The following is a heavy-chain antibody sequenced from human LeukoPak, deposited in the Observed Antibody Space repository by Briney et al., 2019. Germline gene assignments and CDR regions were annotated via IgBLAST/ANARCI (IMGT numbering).Heavy chain of an antibody. J-gene: IGHJ4*02. CDR2: ISRDGNII. Sequence: GGSLRLSCAASGFSLSDHHMSWVRQVPGKGLEWLAYISRDGNIIVYADSVKGRFTISRDNAKQSVYLEMKSLRPEDTAVYYCARYVLLMDYWGKGTLVTVSS. V-gene: IGHV3-11*01. D-gene: IGHD3-16*01. CDR3: ARYVLLMDY. CDR1: GFSLSDHH.